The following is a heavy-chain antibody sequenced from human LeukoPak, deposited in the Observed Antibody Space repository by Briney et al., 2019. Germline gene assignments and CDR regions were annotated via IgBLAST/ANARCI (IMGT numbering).Heavy chain of an antibody. D-gene: IGHD3-22*01. V-gene: IGHV1-2*02. Sequence: ASVTVSCKASGYTLTDYYIHWVRQAPGQGLEWMGWTNPTSGDTNYAQRFQGRVTMTRDTSTSTAYMELSGLRSDDAAIYYCARGVVYYRLDFWGQGALVAVSS. CDR1: GYTLTDYY. CDR2: TNPTSGDT. J-gene: IGHJ4*02. CDR3: ARGVVYYRLDF.